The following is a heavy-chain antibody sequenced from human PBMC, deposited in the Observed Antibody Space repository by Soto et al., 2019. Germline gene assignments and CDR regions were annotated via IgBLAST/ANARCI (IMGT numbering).Heavy chain of an antibody. CDR1: GLTVSSNY. CDR3: ARMGQWRVPGDYYYGMDV. CDR2: IYTGGGT. J-gene: IGHJ6*02. V-gene: IGHV3-53*01. Sequence: GGSLRLSCAASGLTVSSNYMNWVRQAPGKGLEWVSLIYTGGGTYYADSVKGRFTVSRDNSKNTLYLQMNSLRAEDTAVYYCARMGQWRVPGDYYYGMDVWGQGTSVTAP. D-gene: IGHD6-19*01.